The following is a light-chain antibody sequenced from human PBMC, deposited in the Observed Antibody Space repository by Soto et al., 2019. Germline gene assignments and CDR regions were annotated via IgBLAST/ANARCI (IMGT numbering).Light chain of an antibody. V-gene: IGLV2-23*01. Sequence: QSGLTQPASVSGTPGQSITLSCTGSSSDLGSYNLVSWYQQHPGKAPKLVIYEGTKRPSGVSDRFSGSRSGYTASLTISGLQAEDEADYYCCSYAGSRTVVFGGGTTLTVL. J-gene: IGLJ2*01. CDR2: EGT. CDR1: SSDLGSYNL. CDR3: CSYAGSRTVV.